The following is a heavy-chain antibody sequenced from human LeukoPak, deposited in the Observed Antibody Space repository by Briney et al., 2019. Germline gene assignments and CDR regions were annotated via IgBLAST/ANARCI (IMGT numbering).Heavy chain of an antibody. CDR2: ISRSGGSP. D-gene: IGHD6-19*01. Sequence: GGSLRLSCAASGFTFGSYAMGWVRQAPGKGLEWVSGISRSGGSPYYTDSVKGRFTISKDNSKDTLYLQMNSLRDEDTAVYYCARDHPGSGWYVDYWGQGILVTVSS. CDR1: GFTFGSYA. V-gene: IGHV3-23*01. J-gene: IGHJ4*02. CDR3: ARDHPGSGWYVDY.